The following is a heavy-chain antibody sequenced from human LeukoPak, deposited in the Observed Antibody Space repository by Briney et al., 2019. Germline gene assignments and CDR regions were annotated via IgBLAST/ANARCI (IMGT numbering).Heavy chain of an antibody. CDR3: ATLGYSSSSEVD. J-gene: IGHJ4*02. V-gene: IGHV4-38-2*01. Sequence: ASETLSLTCDVSGYSIRSGYYWGWIRQPPGKGLEWIGSIYHSGSTYYNPSLKSRVTVSVDTSKNQFSLKVNSVTAADTAVYYYATLGYSSSSEVDWGQGTLVTVSS. CDR2: IYHSGST. D-gene: IGHD6-6*01. CDR1: GYSIRSGYY.